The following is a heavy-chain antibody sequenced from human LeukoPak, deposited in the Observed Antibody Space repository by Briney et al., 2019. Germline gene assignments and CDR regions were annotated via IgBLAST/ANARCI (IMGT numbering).Heavy chain of an antibody. V-gene: IGHV3-23*01. CDR2: ISGSGGST. Sequence: GGSLRLSCAASGFTFSSYAMSWVRQAPGKGLEWVSAISGSGGSTYYADSVKGRFTISRDNSKNTLYLQMNSLRAEDTAVYYCAKVGYCSGGSCYSGGYFQHWGQGTLVTVPS. CDR1: GFTFSSYA. J-gene: IGHJ1*01. D-gene: IGHD2-15*01. CDR3: AKVGYCSGGSCYSGGYFQH.